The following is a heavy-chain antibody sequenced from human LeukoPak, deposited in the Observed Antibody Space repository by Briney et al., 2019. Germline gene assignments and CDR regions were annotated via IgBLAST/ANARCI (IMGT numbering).Heavy chain of an antibody. CDR2: ISSSSSYI. CDR1: GFTFSSYS. D-gene: IGHD1-26*01. Sequence: GGSLRLSCAASGFTFSSYSMNWVRQAPAKGLEWVSSISSSSSYIYYADSVKGRFTISRDNAKNSLYLQMNSLRAEDTAVYYCARAPATNEWRCMDYWGQGTLVTVSS. CDR3: ARAPATNEWRCMDY. J-gene: IGHJ4*02. V-gene: IGHV3-21*01.